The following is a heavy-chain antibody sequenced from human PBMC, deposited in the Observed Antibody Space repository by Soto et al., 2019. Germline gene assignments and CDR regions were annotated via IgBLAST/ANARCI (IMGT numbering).Heavy chain of an antibody. CDR2: IYYSGST. CDR3: ARDTPIYDSSGYITNGFDP. D-gene: IGHD3-22*01. J-gene: IGHJ5*02. Sequence: KTSETLSLTCTVSGGSVSSGSYYWSWIRQPPGKGLEWIGYIYYSGSTNYNPSLKSRVTISVDTSKNQFSLKLSSVTAADTAVYYCARDTPIYDSSGYITNGFDPWGQGTLVTVSS. V-gene: IGHV4-61*01. CDR1: GGSVSSGSYY.